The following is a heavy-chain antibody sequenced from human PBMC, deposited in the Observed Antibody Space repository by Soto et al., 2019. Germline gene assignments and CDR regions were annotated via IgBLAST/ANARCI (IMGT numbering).Heavy chain of an antibody. Sequence: VQLQESGPRLVKPSQTLSLTCSVSGDSINNGYYWTWIRQHPGKGLEWIGYIYYTGRTSYNPSLKSRLTISLDTSQKQFSLNLTSVTAADTAVYFCARGPEQFLWQWPFALSYFNSWGQGILVTVSS. CDR1: GDSINNGYY. CDR3: ARGPEQFLWQWPFALSYFNS. D-gene: IGHD6-19*01. J-gene: IGHJ4*02. V-gene: IGHV4-31*03. CDR2: IYYTGRT.